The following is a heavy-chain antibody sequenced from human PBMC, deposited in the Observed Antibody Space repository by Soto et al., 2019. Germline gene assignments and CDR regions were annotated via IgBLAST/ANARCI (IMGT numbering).Heavy chain of an antibody. V-gene: IGHV3-48*04. CDR3: ARDVSTGWHDY. J-gene: IGHJ4*02. Sequence: GGSLRLSCAASGFTFSSYAMHWVRQAPGEGQGLRRGLEWVSYIDSSSSIIYYADSVKGRFTISRDNAKNSLYLQMNNLRAEDTAVYYCARDVSTGWHDYWGQGTLVTVYS. D-gene: IGHD2-2*01. CDR2: IDSSSSII. CDR1: GFTFSSYA.